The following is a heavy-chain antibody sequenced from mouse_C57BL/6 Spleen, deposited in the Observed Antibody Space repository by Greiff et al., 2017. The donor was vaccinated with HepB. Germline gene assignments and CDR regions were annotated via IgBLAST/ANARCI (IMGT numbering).Heavy chain of an antibody. CDR3: ASLLKEYFDY. V-gene: IGHV1-82*01. J-gene: IGHJ2*01. CDR2: IYPGDGDT. Sequence: QVHVKQSGPELVKPGASVKISCKASGYAFSSSWMNWVKQRPGKGLEWIGRIYPGDGDTNYNGKFKGKATLTADKSSSTAYMQLSSLTSEDSAVYFCASLLKEYFDYWGQGTTLTVSS. CDR1: GYAFSSSW. D-gene: IGHD2-14*01.